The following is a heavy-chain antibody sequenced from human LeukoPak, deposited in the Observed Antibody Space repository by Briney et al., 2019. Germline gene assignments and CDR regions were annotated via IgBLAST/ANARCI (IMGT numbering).Heavy chain of an antibody. CDR1: GYTFTGYY. J-gene: IGHJ4*02. CDR3: ARGGPANRVPGSYPLFEY. CDR2: INPNSGVT. Sequence: ASVKVSCKASGYTFTGYYMHWVRQAPGQGLEWMGWINPNSGVTTYAQKFLGRVTMTRDTSISTAYMELTRLTSDDTAVHYCARGGPANRVPGSYPLFEYWGQGTLVTVSS. D-gene: IGHD3-10*01. V-gene: IGHV1-2*02.